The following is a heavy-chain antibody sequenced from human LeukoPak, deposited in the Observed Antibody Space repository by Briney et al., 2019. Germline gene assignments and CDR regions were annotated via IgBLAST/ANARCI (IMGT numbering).Heavy chain of an antibody. Sequence: SETLSLTCSVSDDSITMYYWTWIRQPPGKGLEWIGYVDHTGSTNFNPSLNGRVSISRDTTKNLFSLRLRSVTAADTAVYFCAREGISYDFWNAHWFDPWGQGTLVTVSS. CDR2: VDHTGST. V-gene: IGHV4-59*01. CDR3: AREGISYDFWNAHWFDP. J-gene: IGHJ5*02. CDR1: DDSITMYY. D-gene: IGHD3-3*01.